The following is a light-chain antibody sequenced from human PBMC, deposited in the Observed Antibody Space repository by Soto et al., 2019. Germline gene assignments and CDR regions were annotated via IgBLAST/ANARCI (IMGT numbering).Light chain of an antibody. Sequence: QSVLTQPPSVSGAPGQRVTISCTGSSSNIGAGYDVCWYQQLPGTAPKLLIYGNSNRPSGVPDRFSGSKSGTSASLAITGLLAEDEADYYCQSYDSSLSGSVVFGGGTKLTVL. CDR3: QSYDSSLSGSVV. J-gene: IGLJ2*01. CDR2: GNS. V-gene: IGLV1-40*01. CDR1: SSNIGAGYD.